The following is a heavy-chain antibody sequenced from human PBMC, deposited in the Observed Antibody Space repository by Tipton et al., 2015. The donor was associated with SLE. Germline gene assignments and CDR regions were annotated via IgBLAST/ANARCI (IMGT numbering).Heavy chain of an antibody. CDR2: IYYSGST. CDR1: GGSISSSSYY. CDR3: AGPHDYGDSGALDI. V-gene: IGHV4-39*07. J-gene: IGHJ3*02. D-gene: IGHD4-17*01. Sequence: LRLSCTVSGGSISSSSYYWGWIRQPPGKGLEWIGSIYYSGSTYYNPSLKSRVTISVDTSKNQFSLKLSSVTAADTAVYYCAGPHDYGDSGALDIWGQGTMVTVSS.